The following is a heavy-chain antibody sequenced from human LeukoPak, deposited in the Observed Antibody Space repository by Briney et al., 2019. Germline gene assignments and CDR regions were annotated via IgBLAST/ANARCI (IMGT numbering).Heavy chain of an antibody. J-gene: IGHJ4*02. CDR3: ARGYDIGGFDY. V-gene: IGHV4-59*01. CDR2: IYYSGST. D-gene: IGHD1-26*01. CDR1: GGSISSYY. Sequence: SETLSLTCTVSGGSISSYYWSWIRQPPGKGLEWIGYIYYSGSTNYNPSLKSRVTISVDTSKNQFSLKLSSVTAADTAVYYCARGYDIGGFDYWGQGSLVTVSS.